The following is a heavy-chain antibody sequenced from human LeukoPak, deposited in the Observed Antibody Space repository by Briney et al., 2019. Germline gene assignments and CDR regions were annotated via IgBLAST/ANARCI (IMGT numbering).Heavy chain of an antibody. CDR2: IKQDGSEK. J-gene: IGHJ5*02. V-gene: IGHV3-7*01. Sequence: PGGSMRLSSAASGFRLSSYWMSWVRQAPGKGLEWVANIKQDGSEKSYVDSVKGRFTVSRDNAENSLYFEMNSLRDEDTDVFYYARRGYFEFWSGYFQRLEGGFDPWGQGTLVTVSS. D-gene: IGHD3-3*01. CDR3: ARRGYFEFWSGYFQRLEGGFDP. CDR1: GFRLSSYW.